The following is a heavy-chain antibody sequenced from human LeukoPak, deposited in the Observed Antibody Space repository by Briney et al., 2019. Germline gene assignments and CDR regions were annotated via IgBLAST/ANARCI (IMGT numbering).Heavy chain of an antibody. J-gene: IGHJ4*02. V-gene: IGHV3-21*01. Sequence: GGSLRLSCAASGFTFSSYSMNWVRQAPGKGLEWVSSISSSSSYIYYADSVKGRFTISRDNAKNSLYLQMNSLRAEDTAMYYCARETDSSWFWAFFDYWGQGTLVTVSS. CDR3: ARETDSSWFWAFFDY. CDR2: ISSSSSYI. CDR1: GFTFSSYS. D-gene: IGHD6-13*01.